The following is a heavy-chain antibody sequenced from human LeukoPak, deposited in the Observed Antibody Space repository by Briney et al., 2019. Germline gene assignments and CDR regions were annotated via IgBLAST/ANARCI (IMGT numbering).Heavy chain of an antibody. CDR2: ISSSGSTI. D-gene: IGHD3-22*01. V-gene: IGHV3-11*04. J-gene: IGHJ4*02. CDR3: ARDPYYYDSSGYYYPPSGFDY. CDR1: GFTFSDYY. Sequence: GGSLRLSCAASGFTFSDYYMSWIRQAPGKGLEWVSYISSSGSTIYYADSVKGRFTISRDNAKNSLYLQMNSLRAEDTAVYYCARDPYYYDSSGYYYPPSGFDYWGQGTLVTVSS.